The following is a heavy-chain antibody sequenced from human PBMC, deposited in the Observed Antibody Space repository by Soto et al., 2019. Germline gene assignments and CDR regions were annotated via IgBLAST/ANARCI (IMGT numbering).Heavy chain of an antibody. Sequence: GGSLRLSCATSGLTFSNYAMSWVRQAPGGGLEWVSSMSGSSSTTYYADSVRGRFTISRDRSKNTLYLQMSSLRAEDTAVYYCVAEPEWKVHWRDYWGQGTLVTVSS. D-gene: IGHD1-26*01. CDR2: MSGSSSTT. V-gene: IGHV3-23*01. CDR3: VAEPEWKVHWRDY. J-gene: IGHJ4*02. CDR1: GLTFSNYA.